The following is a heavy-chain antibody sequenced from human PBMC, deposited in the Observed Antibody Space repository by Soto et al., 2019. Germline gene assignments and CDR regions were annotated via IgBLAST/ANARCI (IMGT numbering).Heavy chain of an antibody. V-gene: IGHV4-59*01. CDR3: ARIKSGWSYYFDY. D-gene: IGHD6-19*01. CDR1: GGSISRYY. Sequence: SETLSLTCTVSGGSISRYYWSWIRHPPGKGLEWIGYIYYSGSTNYNPSLKSRVTISVDTSKNQFSLKLSSVTAADTAVYYCARIKSGWSYYFDYWGQGTLVTVSS. CDR2: IYYSGST. J-gene: IGHJ4*02.